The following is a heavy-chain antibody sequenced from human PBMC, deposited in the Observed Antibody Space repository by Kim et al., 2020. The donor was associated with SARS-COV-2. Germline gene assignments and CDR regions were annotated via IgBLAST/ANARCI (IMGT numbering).Heavy chain of an antibody. CDR2: ISASGDST. Sequence: GGSLRLSCAASGFTFSSSAMRWVRQAPGKGLEWVSAISASGDSTYYADSVKGRFTISRDNSKNTLYLQMNSLRAEDTALYYCAKVEKKYFDYWGQGTLVT. CDR1: GFTFSSSA. J-gene: IGHJ4*02. V-gene: IGHV3-23*01. CDR3: AKVEKKYFDY.